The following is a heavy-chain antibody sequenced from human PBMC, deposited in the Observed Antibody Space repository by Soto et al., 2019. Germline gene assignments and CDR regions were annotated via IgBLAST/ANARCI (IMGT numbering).Heavy chain of an antibody. V-gene: IGHV3-33*01. CDR2: IWYDGSNK. CDR3: ARGDYGDYVRYYYYGMDV. CDR1: GFTFSSYG. D-gene: IGHD4-17*01. Sequence: QVQLVESGGGVVQPGRSPRLSCAASGFTFSSYGMHWVRQAPGKGLEWVAVIWYDGSNKYYADSVKGRFTISRDNSKNTLYLQMNSLRAEDTAVYYCARGDYGDYVRYYYYGMDVWGQGTTVTVSS. J-gene: IGHJ6*02.